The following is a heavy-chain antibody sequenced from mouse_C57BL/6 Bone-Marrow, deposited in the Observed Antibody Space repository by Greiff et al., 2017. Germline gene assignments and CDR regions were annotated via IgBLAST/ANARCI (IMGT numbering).Heavy chain of an antibody. Sequence: VKLQQSGAELMKPGASVKLSCKATGYTFTGYWIEWVKQRPGHGLEWIGEILPGNGSTTYNEKFTGKASFTADTSTNTSYMQLCILTTEDSAIYYCARLNWDLFAYWGQGTLVTVSA. CDR2: ILPGNGST. CDR3: ARLNWDLFAY. J-gene: IGHJ3*01. V-gene: IGHV1-9*01. CDR1: GYTFTGYW. D-gene: IGHD4-1*01.